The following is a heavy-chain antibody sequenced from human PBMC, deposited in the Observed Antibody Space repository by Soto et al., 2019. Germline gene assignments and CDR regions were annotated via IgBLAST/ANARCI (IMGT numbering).Heavy chain of an antibody. J-gene: IGHJ4*02. V-gene: IGHV3-53*01. Sequence: EVQLVESGGGLIQPGGSLRLSCAVSGFTVSNNYMSWVRQAPGKGLEGVSVIYSGGYTAYGDSVKGRFTISRDNSKNPTYLQMNSRGADGPAVYYWGRPPGGGGYWGQGTLVTVSS. CDR1: GFTVSNNY. D-gene: IGHD3-10*01. CDR3: GRPPGGGGY. CDR2: IYSGGYT.